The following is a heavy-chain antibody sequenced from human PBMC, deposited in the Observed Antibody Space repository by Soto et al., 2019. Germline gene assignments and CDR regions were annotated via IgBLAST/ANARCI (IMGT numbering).Heavy chain of an antibody. V-gene: IGHV3-23*01. J-gene: IGHJ3*02. Sequence: EAQLLESGGGLVQPGGSLRLSCATSGFTFSSYAMSWVRQAPGKGPEWGSGISASGGRTYYADSLKGRFTISRDNSKNMLYLQVNSLRAEDTALYYCAKDPIGDYVGAFDIWGQGTMVTVSS. CDR3: AKDPIGDYVGAFDI. CDR2: ISASGGRT. D-gene: IGHD4-17*01. CDR1: GFTFSSYA.